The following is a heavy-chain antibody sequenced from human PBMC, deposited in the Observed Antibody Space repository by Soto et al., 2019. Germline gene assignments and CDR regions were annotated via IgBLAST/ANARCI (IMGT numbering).Heavy chain of an antibody. D-gene: IGHD6-19*01. CDR3: ARREQWLGVYYYYYGMDV. J-gene: IGHJ6*02. CDR2: INHSGST. CDR1: GGSFSGYY. V-gene: IGHV4-34*01. Sequence: KPSETLSLTXAVYGGSFSGYYWSWIRQPPGKGLEWIGEINHSGSTNYNPSLKSRVTISVDTSKNQFSLKLSSVTAADTAVYYCARREQWLGVYYYYYGMDVWGQGTTVTVSS.